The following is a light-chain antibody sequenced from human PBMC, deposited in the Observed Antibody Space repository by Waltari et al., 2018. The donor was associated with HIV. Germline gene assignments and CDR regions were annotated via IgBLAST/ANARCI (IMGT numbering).Light chain of an antibody. V-gene: IGLV1-40*01. Sequence: QSVLTQPPSVSGAPGQTVTISCTGSSSNIGARFDVHRYQQIPGTSPKILMYGNNRPSGVPDRFSGSKSGTSASLAITGLQAEDEADDYCQTYDSSLSGSVVFGGGTKLTVL. CDR1: SSNIGARFD. J-gene: IGLJ2*01. CDR2: GN. CDR3: QTYDSSLSGSVV.